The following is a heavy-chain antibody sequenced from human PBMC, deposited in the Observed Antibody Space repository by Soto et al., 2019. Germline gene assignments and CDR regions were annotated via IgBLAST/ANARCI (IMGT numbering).Heavy chain of an antibody. J-gene: IGHJ4*02. D-gene: IGHD6-6*01. Sequence: ASVKVSCKSSTYTYNTHYIHWVRQAPGQGLVWVGVINPSVGSTNYAQKFQGRVTMTRDTSTTTFYMEVTSLTSEDTAVYYCVGGSASGVDHWGQGTLVTVSS. CDR3: VGGSASGVDH. V-gene: IGHV1-46*02. CDR1: TYTYNTHY. CDR2: INPSVGST.